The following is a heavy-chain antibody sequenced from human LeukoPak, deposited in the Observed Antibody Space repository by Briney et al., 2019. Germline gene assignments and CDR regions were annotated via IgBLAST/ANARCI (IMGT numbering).Heavy chain of an antibody. CDR2: ISYDGSNK. V-gene: IGHV3-30*07. Sequence: GGSLRLSCAASGFTFSAYAMHWVRQAPGKGREWVAVISYDGSNKYYADSVKGRFTISGDKSKDTLYLQMNSLRAEATAVYYCARDRPQVVPAAKGTNYYYGMDVWGQGTTATVSS. D-gene: IGHD2-2*01. J-gene: IGHJ6*02. CDR1: GFTFSAYA. CDR3: ARDRPQVVPAAKGTNYYYGMDV.